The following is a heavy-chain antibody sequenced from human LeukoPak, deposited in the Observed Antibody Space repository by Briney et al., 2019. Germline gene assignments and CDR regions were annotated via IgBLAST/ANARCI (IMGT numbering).Heavy chain of an antibody. Sequence: ASVKVSCKASGYTFTGYYMHWVRQAPGQGLEWMGWINPNSGDTNYAQKLQGRVTMTTDTSTSTAYMELRSLRSDDTAVYYCARRIAVAGENWFDPWGQGTLVTVSS. CDR1: GYTFTGYY. V-gene: IGHV1-2*02. D-gene: IGHD6-19*01. J-gene: IGHJ5*02. CDR3: ARRIAVAGENWFDP. CDR2: INPNSGDT.